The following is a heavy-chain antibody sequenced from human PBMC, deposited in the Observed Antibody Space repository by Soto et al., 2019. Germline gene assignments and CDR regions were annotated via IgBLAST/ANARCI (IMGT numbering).Heavy chain of an antibody. J-gene: IGHJ6*02. Sequence: PSETLSLTCTVSGGSVSSGRYQWSWIRQSPGKGLEWIGYIYYTGTTNYNPSLKSRVTISVDTSKNQFSLKLTFVTAADTALYFCARLQFSDFWSGSVPMDVWGQGTSVTVSS. V-gene: IGHV4-61*01. CDR2: IYYTGTT. CDR1: GGSVSSGRYQ. CDR3: ARLQFSDFWSGSVPMDV. D-gene: IGHD3-3*01.